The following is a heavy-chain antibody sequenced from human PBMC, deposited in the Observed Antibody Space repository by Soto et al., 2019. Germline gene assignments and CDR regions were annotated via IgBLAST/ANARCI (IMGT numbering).Heavy chain of an antibody. V-gene: IGHV4-59*08. CDR2: IYYSGST. CDR1: GGSISSYY. CDR3: ARHRDGWFDP. J-gene: IGHJ5*02. Sequence: PSETLSLTCTVSGGSISSYYWSWIRQPPGKGLEWIGYIYYSGSTNYNPSLKSRVTISVDTSKNQFSLKLSSVTAADTAVYYCARHRDGWFDPWGQGTLVTVSS.